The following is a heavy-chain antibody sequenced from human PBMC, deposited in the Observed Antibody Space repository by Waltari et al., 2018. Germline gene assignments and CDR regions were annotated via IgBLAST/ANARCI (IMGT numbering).Heavy chain of an antibody. Sequence: QLQLQESGPGLVKPSETLSLPCTVSGGSISSSSYYWGWIRQPPGKGLEWIGSIYYSGSTYYNPSLKSRVTISVDTSKNQFSLKLSSVTAADTAVYYCASSPLWFGELYNWFDPWGQGTLVTVSS. CDR2: IYYSGST. CDR1: GGSISSSSYY. D-gene: IGHD3-10*01. V-gene: IGHV4-39*01. J-gene: IGHJ5*02. CDR3: ASSPLWFGELYNWFDP.